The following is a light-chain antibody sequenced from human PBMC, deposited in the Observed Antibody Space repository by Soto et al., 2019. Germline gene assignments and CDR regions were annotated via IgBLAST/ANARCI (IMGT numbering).Light chain of an antibody. J-gene: IGKJ2*01. CDR3: QQSYSTPIYT. Sequence: DIQLTQSPSSLSASVGDRVTITCRASQSISTYLNWYQQRPGKAPKLLTSAASSLQSGVPSRFSGSGSGTDFPLTISSLQREDFATYYWQQSYSTPIYTVGQGTKVDSK. CDR1: QSISTY. V-gene: IGKV1-39*01. CDR2: AAS.